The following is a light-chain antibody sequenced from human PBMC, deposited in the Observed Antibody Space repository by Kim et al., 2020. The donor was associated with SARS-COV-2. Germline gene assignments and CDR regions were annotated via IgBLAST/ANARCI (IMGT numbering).Light chain of an antibody. V-gene: IGKV3-15*01. CDR2: GAS. CDR3: QEHNNWPYT. Sequence: EIMLTQSPATLSVSPGERVTLSCRASQSVSSKLIWYQQKRGQAPRLLIFGASTRATGIPARFSGSGSGTEFTLTISSLQSEDFAVYYCQEHNNWPYTFGQGTKLEI. J-gene: IGKJ2*01. CDR1: QSVSSK.